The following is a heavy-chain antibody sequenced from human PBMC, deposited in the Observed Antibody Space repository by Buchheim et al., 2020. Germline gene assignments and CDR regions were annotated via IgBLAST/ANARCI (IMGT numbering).Heavy chain of an antibody. CDR1: GYTFTSYY. Sequence: QVQLVQSGAEVKKPGASVKVSCKASGYTFTSYYMHWVRQAPGQGLEWMGIINPSGGSTSYAQTFQGRVTMTRDTSTSPVYMELSSLRSEDTAVYYCARDPRTSIVGATLVYYYGMDVWGQGTT. CDR3: ARDPRTSIVGATLVYYYGMDV. CDR2: INPSGGST. D-gene: IGHD1-26*01. J-gene: IGHJ6*02. V-gene: IGHV1-46*01.